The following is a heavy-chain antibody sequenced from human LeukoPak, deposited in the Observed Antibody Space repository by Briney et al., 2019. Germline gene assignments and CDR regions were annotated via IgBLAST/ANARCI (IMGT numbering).Heavy chain of an antibody. CDR3: ARQLLSGYDSIRSFDY. D-gene: IGHD5-12*01. V-gene: IGHV5-51*01. CDR1: GYSFTSYW. CDR2: IYPGDSDT. J-gene: IGHJ4*02. Sequence: GESLKIPCKGSGYSFTSYWIGWVRQMPGKGLEWMGIIYPGDSDTRYSPSFQGQVTISADKSISTAYLQWSSLKASDTAMYYCARQLLSGYDSIRSFDYWGQGTLVTVSS.